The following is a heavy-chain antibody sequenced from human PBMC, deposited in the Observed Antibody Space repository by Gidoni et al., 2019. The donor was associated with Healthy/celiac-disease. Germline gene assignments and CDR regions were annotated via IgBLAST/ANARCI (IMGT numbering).Heavy chain of an antibody. CDR2: ISYDGSNK. J-gene: IGHJ6*03. D-gene: IGHD2-21*02. Sequence: QVQLVESGGGVVQPGRSLRLSCAASGFTFSSYGMHWVRQAPGKGLEWVAVISYDGSNKYYADSVKGRFTISRDNSKNTLYLQMNSLRAEDTAVYYCAKSGVVVVTGYYYYYMDVWGKGTTVTVSS. CDR1: GFTFSSYG. V-gene: IGHV3-30*18. CDR3: AKSGVVVVTGYYYYYMDV.